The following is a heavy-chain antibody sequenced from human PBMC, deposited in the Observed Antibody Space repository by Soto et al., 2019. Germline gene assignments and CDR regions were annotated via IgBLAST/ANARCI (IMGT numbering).Heavy chain of an antibody. CDR2: IDWADDK. Sequence: SGPTLVNPTQTLTLTCTFSGFSLSTSGMCVSWIRQPPGKALEWLALIDWADDKYYSTSLKTRLSISMDTSKNQVVLTITNMDPADTATYFCARIRPYSDFAMDVWGQGTTVTVSS. V-gene: IGHV2-70*01. J-gene: IGHJ6*02. CDR1: GFSLSTSGMC. D-gene: IGHD5-12*01. CDR3: ARIRPYSDFAMDV.